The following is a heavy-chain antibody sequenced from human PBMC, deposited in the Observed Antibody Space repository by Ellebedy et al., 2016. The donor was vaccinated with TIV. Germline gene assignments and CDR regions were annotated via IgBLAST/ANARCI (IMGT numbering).Heavy chain of an antibody. J-gene: IGHJ6*02. CDR1: GYTFTSYG. Sequence: ASVKVSXXASGYTFTSYGISWVRQAPGQGLEWMGWISAYNGNTNYAQKLQGRVTITADESTSTAYMELSSLRSEDTAVYYCAGSMVRGVIYYYYYGMDVWGQGTTVTVSS. V-gene: IGHV1-18*01. CDR3: AGSMVRGVIYYYYYGMDV. CDR2: ISAYNGNT. D-gene: IGHD3-10*01.